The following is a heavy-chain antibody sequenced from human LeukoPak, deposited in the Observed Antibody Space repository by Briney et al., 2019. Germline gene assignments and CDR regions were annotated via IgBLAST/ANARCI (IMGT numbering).Heavy chain of an antibody. Sequence: SETLSLTCTVSGGSISSGGYYWSWIRQHPGKGLEWIGYIYYSGSTYYNPSLESRVTISVDTSKNQFSLKLSSVTAADTAVYYCARDGIVGDYAFDIWGQGTMVTVSS. D-gene: IGHD1-26*01. CDR2: IYYSGST. V-gene: IGHV4-31*03. CDR3: ARDGIVGDYAFDI. CDR1: GGSISSGGYY. J-gene: IGHJ3*02.